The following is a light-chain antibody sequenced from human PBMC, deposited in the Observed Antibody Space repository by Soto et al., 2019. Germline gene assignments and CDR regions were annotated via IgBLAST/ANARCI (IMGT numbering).Light chain of an antibody. J-gene: IGLJ3*02. Sequence: LTQPHSVSESPGKTVTISCTRSSGSIASNYVQWYQQRPGSAPTTVIFEDNQRPSWVPDRFSGSIDSSSNSASLTISGLRTEDEADYYCQSYGDTNLVFGGGTKLTVL. CDR2: EDN. CDR3: QSYGDTNLV. CDR1: SGSIASNY. V-gene: IGLV6-57*04.